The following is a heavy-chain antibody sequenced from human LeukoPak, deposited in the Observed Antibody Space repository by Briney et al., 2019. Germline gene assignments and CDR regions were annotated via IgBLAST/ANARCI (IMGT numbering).Heavy chain of an antibody. D-gene: IGHD3-10*01. J-gene: IGHJ4*02. Sequence: PGGSLRLSCAASGFTVSSNYMSWVRQAPGKGLEWVSVIYSGGSTYYADSVKGRFTISRDNAKNSLYLQMNSLRAEDTAVYYCARLFYGSGSYYFDYWGQGTLVTVSS. CDR2: IYSGGST. V-gene: IGHV3-66*01. CDR1: GFTVSSNY. CDR3: ARLFYGSGSYYFDY.